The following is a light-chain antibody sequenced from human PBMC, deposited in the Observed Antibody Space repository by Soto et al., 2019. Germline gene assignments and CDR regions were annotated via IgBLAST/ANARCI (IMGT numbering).Light chain of an antibody. CDR1: QDISNY. J-gene: IGKJ3*01. V-gene: IGKV1-33*01. Sequence: DIQMTQSPSSLSASVGDRVTITCQASQDISNYLNWYQQKPGKAPKLLIYDASNLETGVPSRFSGSGSVTDFTFTISRLQPEDVATYYCQQYDNLPGTFGPGTRVAIK. CDR3: QQYDNLPGT. CDR2: DAS.